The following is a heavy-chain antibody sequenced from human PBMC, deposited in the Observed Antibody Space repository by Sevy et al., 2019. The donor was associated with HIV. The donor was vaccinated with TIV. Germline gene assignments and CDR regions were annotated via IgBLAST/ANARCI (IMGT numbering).Heavy chain of an antibody. CDR2: ISHDEILK. V-gene: IGHV3-30*04. Sequence: GGSLRLSCAASGFTFSSYALHWFRQAPGKGLEWVAVISHDEILKEYADSVKGRFTISRDNSKKTIYLEMNSLRPEDTAVYDCARDLPHLLPWELSRGSDYWGQGTLVTVSS. CDR3: ARDLPHLLPWELSRGSDY. D-gene: IGHD3-16*01. CDR1: GFTFSSYA. J-gene: IGHJ4*02.